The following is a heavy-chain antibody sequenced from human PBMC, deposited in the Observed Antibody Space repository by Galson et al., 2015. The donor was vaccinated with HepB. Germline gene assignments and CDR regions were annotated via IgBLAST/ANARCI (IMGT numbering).Heavy chain of an antibody. CDR1: GFSLNTRGIF. CDR3: GRMRLPNYCVDV. Sequence: PALVKPTQTLTLTCTFSGFSLNTRGIFMGWFRQPPGKALEWPASFDWDAATYSNTSLKARLTVSKDTSRNQVVLTMANVAPEDKGTYYCGRMRLPNYCVDVWGPGTTVIVSS. J-gene: IGHJ6*02. CDR2: FDWDAAT. V-gene: IGHV2-70*11.